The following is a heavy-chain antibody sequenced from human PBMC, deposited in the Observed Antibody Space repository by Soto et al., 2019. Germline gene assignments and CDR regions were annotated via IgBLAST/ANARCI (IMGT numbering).Heavy chain of an antibody. J-gene: IGHJ4*02. D-gene: IGHD1-26*01. CDR3: ARHHVRGRTIAGAAEF. V-gene: IGHV4-34*01. Sequence: SEALSLTCAVYGKSLSGYYWSWIRQPPGKALEWIGEINHSGNTNYNPSLKSRVTISVDTSKNQLFLNLSSVTAADTAMYYCARHHVRGRTIAGAAEFWGQGTLVTVSS. CDR2: INHSGNT. CDR1: GKSLSGYY.